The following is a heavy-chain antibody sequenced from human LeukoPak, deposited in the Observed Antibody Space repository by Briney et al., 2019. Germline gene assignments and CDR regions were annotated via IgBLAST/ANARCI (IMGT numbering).Heavy chain of an antibody. J-gene: IGHJ3*02. V-gene: IGHV4-61*08. CDR1: GGSISSGDYY. Sequence: PSETLSLTCTVSGGSISSGDYYWSWIRQPPGKGLEWIGYIYYRGSTKYNPSLKSRVTISGDTSKNQFSLKLSSVTAADTAVYYCARPYSSGWYGAFDIWGQGTVVTVSS. D-gene: IGHD6-19*01. CDR2: IYYRGST. CDR3: ARPYSSGWYGAFDI.